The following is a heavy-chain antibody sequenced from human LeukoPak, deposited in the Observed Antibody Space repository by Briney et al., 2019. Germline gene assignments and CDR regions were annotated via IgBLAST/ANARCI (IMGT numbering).Heavy chain of an antibody. CDR2: IIPIFGTA. V-gene: IGHV1-69*13. CDR1: GGTFSSYA. J-gene: IGHJ4*02. Sequence: ASVNVSCKASGGTFSSYAISWVRQAPGQGLEWMGGIIPIFGTANYAQKFQGRVTITADESTSTAYMELSSLRSEDTAVYYCARNPVDYGYFDYWGQGTLVTVSS. D-gene: IGHD4-17*01. CDR3: ARNPVDYGYFDY.